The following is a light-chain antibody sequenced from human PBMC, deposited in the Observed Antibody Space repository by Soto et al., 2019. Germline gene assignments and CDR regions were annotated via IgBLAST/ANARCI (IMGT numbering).Light chain of an antibody. Sequence: DTVLAQSPSTLSLSPGERATLSCRASQSVSGSLAWYQQRPGQAPRLLIYDASNRATGIPARFSGSGSGTEFTLTISSLEPEDFAVYYCQQRSNWRLAFGGGTKVEIK. CDR3: QQRSNWRLA. J-gene: IGKJ4*01. V-gene: IGKV3-11*01. CDR2: DAS. CDR1: QSVSGS.